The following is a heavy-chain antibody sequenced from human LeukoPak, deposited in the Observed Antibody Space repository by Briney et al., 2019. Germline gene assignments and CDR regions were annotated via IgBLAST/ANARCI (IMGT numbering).Heavy chain of an antibody. V-gene: IGHV3-7*01. Sequence: PGGSLRLSCAASGFTFSSYWMSWVRQAPGKGLEWVANIRQDGSSRYYVDSVKGRFTISRDNAKNSLYLQLNSLRVEDTAVYYCARDLSYFDYWGQGALVTVSS. CDR2: IRQDGSSR. J-gene: IGHJ4*02. CDR3: ARDLSYFDY. CDR1: GFTFSSYW.